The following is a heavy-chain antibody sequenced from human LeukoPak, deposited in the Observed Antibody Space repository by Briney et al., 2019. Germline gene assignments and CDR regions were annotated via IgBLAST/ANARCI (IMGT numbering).Heavy chain of an antibody. CDR3: ARVAAAGWFDP. CDR2: ITSSSSDT. V-gene: IGHV3-48*01. J-gene: IGHJ5*02. Sequence: GGSLRLSCVASGFTFSRFSMNWVRQAPGKGLEWLSYITSSSSDTYYADSLKGRFTISRDNSKNTLYLQMNSLRAEDTAVYYCARVAAAGWFDPWGQGTLVTVSS. D-gene: IGHD6-13*01. CDR1: GFTFSRFS.